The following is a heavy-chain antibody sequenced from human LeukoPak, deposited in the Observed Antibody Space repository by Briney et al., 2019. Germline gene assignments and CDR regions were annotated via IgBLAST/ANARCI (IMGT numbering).Heavy chain of an antibody. CDR3: ARGHRTAAYDSSGSDY. J-gene: IGHJ4*02. D-gene: IGHD3-22*01. Sequence: ASVKVSCKASGYTFSNYGISWVRQAPGQGLDWMGWISADNGNTKYAQKFQGRVTMTTDTSTGTAYMELRGLRSDDTAVYYCARGHRTAAYDSSGSDYWGQGTLVTVSS. CDR2: ISADNGNT. V-gene: IGHV1-18*01. CDR1: GYTFSNYG.